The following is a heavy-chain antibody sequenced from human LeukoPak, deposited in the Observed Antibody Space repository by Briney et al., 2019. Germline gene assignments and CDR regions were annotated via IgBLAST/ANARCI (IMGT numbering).Heavy chain of an antibody. V-gene: IGHV4-4*02. CDR2: IYHSGST. CDR3: ARDTGSGWYVSRFDP. J-gene: IGHJ5*02. CDR1: GGSISSSNW. D-gene: IGHD6-19*01. Sequence: PSETLSLTCAVSGGSISSSNWWSWVRQPPGKGLEWIGEIYHSGSTNYNPSLKSRVTISVDKSKNQFSLKLSSVTAADTAVYYCARDTGSGWYVSRFDPWGQGTLVTVSS.